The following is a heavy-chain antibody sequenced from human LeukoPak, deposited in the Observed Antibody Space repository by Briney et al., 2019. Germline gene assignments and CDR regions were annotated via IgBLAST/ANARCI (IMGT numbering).Heavy chain of an antibody. CDR2: IYSGGST. J-gene: IGHJ6*02. D-gene: IGHD3-10*01. Sequence: GGSLRLSSAASGFTVSSNYMSWVRQAPGKGLEWVSVIYSGGSTYYADSVKGRFTISRDNSKNTLYLQMNSLRAEDTAVYYCARDYYGSGMDVWGQGTTVTVSS. V-gene: IGHV3-66*01. CDR3: ARDYYGSGMDV. CDR1: GFTVSSNY.